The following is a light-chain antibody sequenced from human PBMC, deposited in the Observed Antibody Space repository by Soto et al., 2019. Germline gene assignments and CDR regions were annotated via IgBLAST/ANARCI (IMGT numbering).Light chain of an antibody. Sequence: QSALTQPPSASGSPGQSVTISCTGTSSDVGGYNYVSWYQQHPGTAPKLMIDEGSKRSSGVPDRFSGSKSGNAASLTVAGLQADDEADYYCTSDAGFSNDVFGAGTKLTVL. CDR1: SSDVGGYNY. CDR2: EGS. CDR3: TSDAGFSNDV. J-gene: IGLJ2*01. V-gene: IGLV2-8*01.